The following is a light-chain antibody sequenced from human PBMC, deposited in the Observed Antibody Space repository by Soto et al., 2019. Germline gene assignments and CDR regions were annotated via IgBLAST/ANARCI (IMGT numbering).Light chain of an antibody. CDR2: EVS. J-gene: IGLJ2*01. CDR3: SSYTSSSTPHVV. Sequence: QSALTQPASVSGSPGQSITISCTGTSSDVGGYNYVSWYQQHPGTAPKLMIYEVSNRPSGVSNRFSGSKSGNTASLTISGLQAEDEADYYCSSYTSSSTPHVVFGGGTKVTVL. V-gene: IGLV2-14*01. CDR1: SSDVGGYNY.